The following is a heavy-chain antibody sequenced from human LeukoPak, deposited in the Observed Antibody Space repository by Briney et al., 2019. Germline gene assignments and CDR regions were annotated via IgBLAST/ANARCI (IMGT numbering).Heavy chain of an antibody. V-gene: IGHV3-30*02. CDR1: GFTFSSYG. CDR2: IRYDGSNK. J-gene: IGHJ4*02. Sequence: SGGSLRLSCAASGFTFSSYGMHWVRQAPGKGLEWVAFIRYDGSNKYYADSVKGRFTIPRDNSKNTLYLQMNSLRAEDTAVYYCAKDGLQCLISMLGYCSSTSSPAPFDYWGQGTLVTVSS. D-gene: IGHD2-2*01. CDR3: AKDGLQCLISMLGYCSSTSSPAPFDY.